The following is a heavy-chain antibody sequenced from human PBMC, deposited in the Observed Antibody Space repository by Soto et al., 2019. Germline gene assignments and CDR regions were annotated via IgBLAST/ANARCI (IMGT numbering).Heavy chain of an antibody. Sequence: PGGSLRLSCAASAFTFSSYGMHWVRQAPGKGLEWVAVIWYDGSDKYYADSVKGRFTISRDNSKNTVYLQMNSLRAEDTAIYYCASGMPGIRYVCNGMDVWGQGSTVTVSS. V-gene: IGHV3-33*01. J-gene: IGHJ6*02. D-gene: IGHD1-20*01. CDR1: AFTFSSYG. CDR3: ASGMPGIRYVCNGMDV. CDR2: IWYDGSDK.